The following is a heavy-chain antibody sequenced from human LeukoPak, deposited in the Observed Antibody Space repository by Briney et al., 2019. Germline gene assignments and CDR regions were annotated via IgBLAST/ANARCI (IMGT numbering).Heavy chain of an antibody. CDR2: IYSGGST. CDR3: AKLFPYDFWSGYLGRDAFDI. V-gene: IGHV3-53*05. CDR1: GFTGSSNY. Sequence: PGGSLRHSCAASGFTGSSNYMSWVLQAPGERVEWGSVIYSGGSTYHADSVKGRFTISRDNSQNTLYLQMNSLRAEDTAVYYCAKLFPYDFWSGYLGRDAFDIWGQGTMVTVSS. D-gene: IGHD3-3*01. J-gene: IGHJ3*02.